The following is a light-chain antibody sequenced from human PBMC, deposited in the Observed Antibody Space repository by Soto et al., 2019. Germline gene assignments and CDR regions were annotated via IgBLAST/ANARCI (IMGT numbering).Light chain of an antibody. CDR1: GNDVGAYNY. J-gene: IGLJ1*01. Sequence: QSALTQPRSVSGSPGQSVTISCTGTGNDVGAYNYVSWYQQHPGRPPKLLIYGVVRWPSGVPDRFSGSKSGNTASLTISGLQAEDEADYFCCSYTSSITYVFGTGTKLTVL. CDR2: GVV. V-gene: IGLV2-11*01. CDR3: CSYTSSITYV.